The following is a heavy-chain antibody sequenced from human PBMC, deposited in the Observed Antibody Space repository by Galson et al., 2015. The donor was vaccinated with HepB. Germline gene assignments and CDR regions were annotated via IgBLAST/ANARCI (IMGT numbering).Heavy chain of an antibody. J-gene: IGHJ4*02. CDR3: ARGLNYVWGSYRHYYFDY. D-gene: IGHD3-16*02. Sequence: SVKVSCKASAYTFTGYHIHWVRQAPGQGLEWMGWLHPNSGATNSAQKFQGRVTMTRDTSISTAYMELSRLRSDDTALYYCARGLNYVWGSYRHYYFDYWGQGTLVTVSS. CDR2: LHPNSGAT. CDR1: AYTFTGYH. V-gene: IGHV1-2*02.